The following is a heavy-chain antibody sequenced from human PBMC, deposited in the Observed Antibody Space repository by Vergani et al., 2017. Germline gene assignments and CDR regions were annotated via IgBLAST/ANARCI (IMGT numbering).Heavy chain of an antibody. J-gene: IGHJ4*02. Sequence: QLQLHESGPGLVKPSETLSLTCTVSGGSISSGSYYWSWIRQPAGKGLEWIGRIYTSGSTNYNPSLKSRVTISVDTSKNQFSLKLSSVTAADTAVYYCARERCSGGSCYSNWGQGTLVTVSS. CDR2: IYTSGST. CDR3: ARERCSGGSCYSN. CDR1: GGSISSGSYY. D-gene: IGHD2-15*01. V-gene: IGHV4-61*02.